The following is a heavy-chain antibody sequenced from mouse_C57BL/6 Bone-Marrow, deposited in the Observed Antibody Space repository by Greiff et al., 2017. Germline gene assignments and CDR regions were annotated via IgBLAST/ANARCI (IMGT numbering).Heavy chain of an antibody. CDR2: LDPATGNT. D-gene: IGHD2-3*01. CDR1: GFNITNTY. CDR3: ARCGGLYDGYWTFDY. V-gene: IGHV14-3*01. Sequence: EVQLQQSVAELVRPGASVKLSCTASGFNITNTYMNWVKQRPEQGLEWIGRLDPATGNTKYAPKFQGKATITADTSSNTAYLQLSSLASEDTAIYYCARCGGLYDGYWTFDYWGQGTTLTGAS. J-gene: IGHJ2*01.